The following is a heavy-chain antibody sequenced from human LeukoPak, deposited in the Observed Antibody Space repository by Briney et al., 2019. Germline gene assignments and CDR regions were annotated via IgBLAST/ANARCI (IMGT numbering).Heavy chain of an antibody. J-gene: IGHJ5*02. CDR1: GGSISSGGYY. CDR2: IYYSGST. CDR3: ARLWGYSQNWFDP. Sequence: PSQTLSLTCTVSGGSISSGGYYWSWIRQHPGKGLEWIGYIYYSGSTYYNPSLKSRVTISVDTSKNQFSLKLSSVTAADTAVYYCARLWGYSQNWFDPWGQGTLVTVSS. V-gene: IGHV4-31*03. D-gene: IGHD5-18*01.